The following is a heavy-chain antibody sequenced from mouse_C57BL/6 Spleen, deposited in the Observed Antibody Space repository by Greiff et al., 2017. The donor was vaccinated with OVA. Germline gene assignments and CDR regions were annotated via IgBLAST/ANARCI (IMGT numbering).Heavy chain of an antibody. D-gene: IGHD2-12*01. CDR1: GFTFSDYG. J-gene: IGHJ2*01. CDR2: ISSGSSTI. V-gene: IGHV5-17*01. CDR3: ASQKNDGFDY. Sequence: EVMLVESGGGLVKPGGSLKLSCAASGFTFSDYGMHWVRQAPEKGLEWVAYISSGSSTIYYADTVKGRFTISRDNAKNTLFLQMTSLRSEDTAMYYCASQKNDGFDYWGQGTTLTVSS.